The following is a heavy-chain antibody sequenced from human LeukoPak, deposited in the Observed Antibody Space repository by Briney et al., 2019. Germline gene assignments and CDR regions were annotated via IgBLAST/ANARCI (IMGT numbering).Heavy chain of an antibody. CDR2: INPNSGGT. V-gene: IGHV1-2*06. CDR3: AKQLGYCSDGSCNFPY. D-gene: IGHD2-15*01. J-gene: IGHJ4*02. Sequence: GASVKVSCKASGYTFTGYYMHWVRQAPGQGLEWMGRINPNSGGTNYAQKFQGRVTMTRDTSISTAYMELNSLRAEDTAVYYCAKQLGYCSDGSCNFPYWGQGTLVTVSS. CDR1: GYTFTGYY.